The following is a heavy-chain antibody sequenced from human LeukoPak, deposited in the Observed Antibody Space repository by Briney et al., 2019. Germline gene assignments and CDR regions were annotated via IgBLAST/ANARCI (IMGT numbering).Heavy chain of an antibody. V-gene: IGHV3-43*02. Sequence: PGGSLRLSCAASGFTFDDYAMHWVRQAPGKGLEWVSLISGDGGSTYYADSVKGRFTTSRDNSKNSPYLQMNSLRTEDTALYYCAKNPSIYSSGWYYFDYWGQGTLVTVSS. CDR1: GFTFDDYA. CDR3: AKNPSIYSSGWYYFDY. D-gene: IGHD6-19*01. J-gene: IGHJ4*02. CDR2: ISGDGGST.